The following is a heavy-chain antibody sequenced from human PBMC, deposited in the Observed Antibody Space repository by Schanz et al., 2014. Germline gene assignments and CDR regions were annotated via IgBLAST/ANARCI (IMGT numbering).Heavy chain of an antibody. J-gene: IGHJ6*02. CDR1: GYTFTSYG. CDR2: ISAYNGNT. V-gene: IGHV1-18*01. CDR3: ARDNLVSSSWYNYYGMDV. Sequence: QLQPVQSGGEVKKPGASVKVSCKASGYTFTSYGISWVRQAPGQGLEWMGWISAYNGNTNYAQKLQGRITMTTDTSTSTAYMELRSLRSDDTAVYYCARDNLVSSSWYNYYGMDVWGQGTTVTVSS. D-gene: IGHD6-13*01.